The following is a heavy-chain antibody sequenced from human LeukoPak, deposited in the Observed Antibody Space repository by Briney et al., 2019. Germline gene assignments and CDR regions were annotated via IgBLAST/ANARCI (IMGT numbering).Heavy chain of an antibody. CDR2: ISSSGSTI. CDR1: GFTFSSYE. CDR3: ARELPDGSGSYPLGEAFDI. V-gene: IGHV3-48*03. D-gene: IGHD3-10*01. J-gene: IGHJ3*02. Sequence: SGGSLRLSCAASGFTFSSYEMNWVRQAPGKGLEWVSYISSSGSTIYYADSVKGRFTISRDNAKNSLYLQMNSLRAEDTAVYYCARELPDGSGSYPLGEAFDIWGQGTMVTVSS.